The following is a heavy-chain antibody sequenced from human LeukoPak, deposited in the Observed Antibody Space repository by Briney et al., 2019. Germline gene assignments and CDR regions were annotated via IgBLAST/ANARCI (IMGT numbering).Heavy chain of an antibody. CDR2: INSDGSVT. J-gene: IGHJ5*01. D-gene: IGHD2-2*02. CDR3: ARSSHYTIPFDS. CDR1: GFRFSVYW. V-gene: IGHV3-74*01. Sequence: GGSLRLSCAASGFRFSVYWMHWVRQAPGEGLVWVSRINSDGSVTSFADSVKGRFTISRDNAKNTVYLQMNSLTVEDTAVYFCARSSHYTIPFDSWGQGMLVTVSS.